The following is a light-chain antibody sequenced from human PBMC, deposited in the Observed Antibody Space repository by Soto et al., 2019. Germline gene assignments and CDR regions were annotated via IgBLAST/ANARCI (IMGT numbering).Light chain of an antibody. CDR3: QQYGTSPVT. V-gene: IGKV3-20*01. CDR1: QSVSTNS. CDR2: GAS. Sequence: EIVLTQSPGTMPLSPGERATLSCRASQSVSTNSLAWYQQRPGQAPRLLIYGASSRATGIPDRFTGSGSEIDFSLTISTLEPEDSAVYYCQQYGTSPVTFGQGTKLEIK. J-gene: IGKJ2*01.